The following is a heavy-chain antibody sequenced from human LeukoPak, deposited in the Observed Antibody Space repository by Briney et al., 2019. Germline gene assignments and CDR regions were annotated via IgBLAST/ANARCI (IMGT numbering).Heavy chain of an antibody. CDR2: INHSGST. J-gene: IGHJ5*02. CDR3: ARGDGDYGWFDP. CDR1: VGPSVVTT. V-gene: IGHV4-34*01. D-gene: IGHD4-17*01. Sequence: SETCPSPALSMVGPSVVTTGAGSASPQGRGWSGLGEINHSGSTNYNPSLKSRVTISVDTSKNQFSLKLSSVTAADTAVYYCARGDGDYGWFDPWGQGTLVTVSS.